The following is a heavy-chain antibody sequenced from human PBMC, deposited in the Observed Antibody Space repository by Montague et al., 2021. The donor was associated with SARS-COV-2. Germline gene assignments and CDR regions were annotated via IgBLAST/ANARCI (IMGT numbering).Heavy chain of an antibody. J-gene: IGHJ4*02. CDR2: IFYSGNS. CDR3: ERQQAAGRGAYFDY. CDR1: GGSISSSNYY. D-gene: IGHD6-13*01. V-gene: IGHV4-39*01. Sequence: SETLSLTCTVSGGSISSSNYYWAWIRPPPGKGREWIVNIFYSGNSYYNPSLKSRVTISVDTAENHFSLKVSSLTAADAAVFYSERQQAAGRGAYFDYWGQGTLVTVSS.